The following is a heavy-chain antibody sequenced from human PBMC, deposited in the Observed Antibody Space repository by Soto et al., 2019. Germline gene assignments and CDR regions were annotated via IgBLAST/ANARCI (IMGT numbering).Heavy chain of an antibody. D-gene: IGHD3-3*01. CDR1: GFTFSDYY. J-gene: IGHJ6*02. V-gene: IGHV3-11*06. CDR2: ISSSSSYT. Sequence: QVQLVESGGGLVKPGGSLRLSCAASGFTFSDYYMSWIRQAPGKGLEWVSYISSSSSYTNYAESVKGRFTISRDNAKNSLYLQMNSLRAEDTAVYYCARDGHYDFWSGYYTEDYYYYYYGMDVWGQGTTVTVSS. CDR3: ARDGHYDFWSGYYTEDYYYYYYGMDV.